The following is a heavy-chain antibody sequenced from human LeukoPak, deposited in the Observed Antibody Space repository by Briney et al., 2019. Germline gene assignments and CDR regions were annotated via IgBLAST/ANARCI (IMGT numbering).Heavy chain of an antibody. D-gene: IGHD3-10*01. CDR1: GFTFSNYW. J-gene: IGHJ3*02. V-gene: IGHV3-7*05. CDR3: ARYGSGSYYNDDAFDI. Sequence: GSLRLSCAASGFTFSNYWMSWVRQAPGKGVEWVANIKQDGSEKYYVDSVKGRFTISRDNAKNSLYLQMNSLRAEDTVVYYCARYGSGSYYNDDAFDIWGQGTMVTVSS. CDR2: IKQDGSEK.